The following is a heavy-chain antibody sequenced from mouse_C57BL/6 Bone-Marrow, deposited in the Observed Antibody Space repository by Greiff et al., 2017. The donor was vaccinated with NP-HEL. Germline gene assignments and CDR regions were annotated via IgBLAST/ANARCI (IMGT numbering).Heavy chain of an antibody. CDR3: TRKGGNLLDY. CDR1: GYTFTDYE. V-gene: IGHV1-15*01. Sequence: VQLVESGAELVRPGASVTLSCKASGYTFTDYEMHWVKQTPVHGLEWIGAIDPETGGTAYNQKFKGKAILTADKSSSTAYMELRSLTSEDSAVYYCTRKGGNLLDYWGQGTTLTVSS. CDR2: IDPETGGT. J-gene: IGHJ2*01. D-gene: IGHD2-1*01.